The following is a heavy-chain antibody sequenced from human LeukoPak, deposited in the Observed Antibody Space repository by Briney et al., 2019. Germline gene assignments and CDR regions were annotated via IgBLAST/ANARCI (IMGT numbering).Heavy chain of an antibody. J-gene: IGHJ6*03. CDR3: ARDWPIWSSLRSDYMDV. CDR1: GGSISTHY. Sequence: SETLSLTCTVSGGSISTHYWSWIRQPPGKGLEWIGYTYYSGSANSNPSLNSRVSISVDTSKNQFSLHLISVTAADTAVYYCARDWPIWSSLRSDYMDVWGKGTTVTVSS. V-gene: IGHV4-59*11. D-gene: IGHD3-10*01. CDR2: TYYSGSA.